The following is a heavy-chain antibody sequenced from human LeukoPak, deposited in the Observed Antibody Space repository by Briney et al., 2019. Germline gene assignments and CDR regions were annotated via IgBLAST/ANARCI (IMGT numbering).Heavy chain of an antibody. V-gene: IGHV4-59*08. J-gene: IGHJ4*02. CDR2: IDYSGNT. Sequence: SETLSLTCTGSGGSICSSYSSWIRQPPGKGLEWIGYIDYSGNTNYNPSLKSRVTISVERSKNQFSLKLSSVTAADTAVYYCARSTSCGDYVDYWGQGTLVTVSS. D-gene: IGHD4-17*01. CDR1: GGSICSSY. CDR3: ARSTSCGDYVDY.